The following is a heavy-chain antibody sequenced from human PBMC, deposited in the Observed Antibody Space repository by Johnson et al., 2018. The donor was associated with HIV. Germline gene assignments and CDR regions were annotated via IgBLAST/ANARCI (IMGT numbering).Heavy chain of an antibody. J-gene: IGHJ3*02. D-gene: IGHD4/OR15-4a*01. CDR1: GFTFDDYG. CDR2: INWNGGST. V-gene: IGHV3-20*04. CDR3: AARGLWTYDAFDI. Sequence: MLLVESGGGLVQPGGSLRLSCAASGFTFDDYGMSWVRQAPGKGLEWVSGINWNGGSTGYADSVKGRFTISRDNAKNSLYLQMNSLRTEDTAVYYGAARGLWTYDAFDIWGQGTMVTVSS.